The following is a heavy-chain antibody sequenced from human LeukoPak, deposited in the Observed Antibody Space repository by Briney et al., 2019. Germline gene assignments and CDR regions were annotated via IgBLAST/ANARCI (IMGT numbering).Heavy chain of an antibody. CDR1: GGSISSYY. CDR3: ASNYYDSSGNYYYYGMDV. J-gene: IGHJ6*02. D-gene: IGHD3-22*01. Sequence: PSETLSLTCTVSGGSISSYYWSWIRQPPGKGLEWIGEINHSGSTNYNPSLKSRVTISVDTSKNQFSLKLSSVTAADTAVYYCASNYYDSSGNYYYYGMDVWGQGTTVTVSS. V-gene: IGHV4-34*01. CDR2: INHSGST.